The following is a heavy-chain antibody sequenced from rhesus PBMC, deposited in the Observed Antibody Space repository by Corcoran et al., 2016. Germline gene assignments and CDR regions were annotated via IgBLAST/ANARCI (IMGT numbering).Heavy chain of an antibody. CDR3: ARDSWNINNRFDV. CDR2: IYWDDDK. V-gene: IGHV2-174*01. Sequence: QVTLKESGPALVKPTQTLTLTCTFSGFSLTTSGMGVGWIRQPPGKALEWLALIYWDDDKRYSTSLKSRLTISKDTSKNQVVLTMTNMDPMDTATYYCARDSWNINNRFDVWGPGVLVTVSS. CDR1: GFSLTTSGMG. D-gene: IGHD1-20*01. J-gene: IGHJ5-1*01.